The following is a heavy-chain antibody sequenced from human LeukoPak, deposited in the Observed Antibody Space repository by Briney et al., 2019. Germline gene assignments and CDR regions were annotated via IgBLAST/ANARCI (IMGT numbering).Heavy chain of an antibody. V-gene: IGHV3-49*03. CDR3: AKWGSFSTSWIGFYFDY. J-gene: IGHJ4*02. CDR2: IRSKAYGGTT. CDR1: GFTFGDYA. D-gene: IGHD6-13*01. Sequence: GGSLRLSCTASGFTFGDYAMSWFRQAPGKGLEWVGFIRSKAYGGTTEYAASVKGRFSISRDDSKNTLFLQMNSLRTEDTAVYYCAKWGSFSTSWIGFYFDYWGQGTLVTVSS.